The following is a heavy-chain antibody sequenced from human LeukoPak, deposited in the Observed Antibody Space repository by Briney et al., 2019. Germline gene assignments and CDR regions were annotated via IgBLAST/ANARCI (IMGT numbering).Heavy chain of an antibody. CDR1: GFTFSDYY. Sequence: SGGSLRLSCAASGFTFSDYYMSWIRQAPGEGLEWVSYISSSSSYTNYADSVKGRFTISRDNAKNSLYLQMNSLRAEDTAVYYCASITYPVYSSGWYFDYWGQGTLVTVSS. CDR2: ISSSSSYT. V-gene: IGHV3-11*03. D-gene: IGHD6-19*01. CDR3: ASITYPVYSSGWYFDY. J-gene: IGHJ4*02.